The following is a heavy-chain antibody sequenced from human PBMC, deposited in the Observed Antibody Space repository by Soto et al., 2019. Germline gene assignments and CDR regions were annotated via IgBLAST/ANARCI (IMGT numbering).Heavy chain of an antibody. CDR2: ISSSSSYI. V-gene: IGHV3-21*01. D-gene: IGHD6-6*01. J-gene: IGHJ6*02. CDR1: GFTFSSYS. Sequence: PGGSLRLSCAASGFTFSSYSMNWVRQAPGKGLEWVSSISSSSSYIYYADSVKGRFTIPRDNAKNSLYLQMNSLTAEDTAVYYCASEYSSSYYYYGMDVWGQGTTVTVSS. CDR3: ASEYSSSYYYYGMDV.